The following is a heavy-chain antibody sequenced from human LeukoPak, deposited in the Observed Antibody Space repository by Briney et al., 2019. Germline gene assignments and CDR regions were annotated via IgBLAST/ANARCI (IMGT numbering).Heavy chain of an antibody. J-gene: IGHJ4*02. Sequence: GGSLRLSCAASGFTFSSYGMHWVRQAPGKGLEWVALTSFDGSNQYYADFVKGRFTISRDNSRDTLDLQMNSLRVEDTALYYCARGSVGTPPPFDFWGQGTLVTVSS. CDR2: TSFDGSNQ. V-gene: IGHV3-30*03. CDR1: GFTFSSYG. CDR3: ARGSVGTPPPFDF. D-gene: IGHD2-15*01.